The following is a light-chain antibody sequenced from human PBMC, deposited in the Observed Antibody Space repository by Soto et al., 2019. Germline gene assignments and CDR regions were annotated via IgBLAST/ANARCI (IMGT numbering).Light chain of an antibody. CDR1: QNINNW. CDR2: DAS. Sequence: GDSVDITCRASQNINNWIAWYQQKPGKAPKFLIYDASTLESGVPSRFSGSGFGTEFSLTISSLQPDDFGSYYCQHMRTFGQGTKVDIK. CDR3: QHMRT. J-gene: IGKJ1*01. V-gene: IGKV1-5*01.